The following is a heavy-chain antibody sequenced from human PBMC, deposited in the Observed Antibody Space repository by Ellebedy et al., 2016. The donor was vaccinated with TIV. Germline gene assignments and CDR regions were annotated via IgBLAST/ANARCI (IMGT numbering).Heavy chain of an antibody. Sequence: ASVKDSCKASGYTFTGYYMHWVRQAPGQGLEWMGWINPNSGGTNYAQKFQGRVTMTRDTSISTAYMELSRLRSDDTAVYYCATSPGSYYVWYFQHWGQGTLVTVSS. D-gene: IGHD1-26*01. CDR3: ATSPGSYYVWYFQH. CDR1: GYTFTGYY. V-gene: IGHV1-2*02. J-gene: IGHJ1*01. CDR2: INPNSGGT.